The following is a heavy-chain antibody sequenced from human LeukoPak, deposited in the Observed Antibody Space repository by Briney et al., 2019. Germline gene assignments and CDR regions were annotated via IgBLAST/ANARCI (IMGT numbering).Heavy chain of an antibody. Sequence: ASVKVSCKASGYTFTGYYMHWVRQAPGQGLEWMGRINPNSGGTNYAQKFQGRVTMTRDTSISTAYMELSRLRSDDTAVYYCARHRSMIVVRYNWLDPWGQGTLVTVSS. CDR3: ARHRSMIVVRYNWLDP. J-gene: IGHJ5*02. CDR2: INPNSGGT. V-gene: IGHV1-2*06. CDR1: GYTFTGYY. D-gene: IGHD3-22*01.